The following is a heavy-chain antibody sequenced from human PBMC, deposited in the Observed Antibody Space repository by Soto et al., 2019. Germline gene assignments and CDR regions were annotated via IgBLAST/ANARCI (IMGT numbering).Heavy chain of an antibody. CDR1: GFTFSRYA. D-gene: IGHD1-26*01. CDR2: ISYDGSNK. V-gene: IGHV3-30-3*01. J-gene: IGHJ4*02. Sequence: GGSLRLSCAASGFTFSRYAMHWVRQAPGKGLEWVAVISYDGSNKYYADSVKGRFTISRDNAKNSLYLQMNSLRAEDTAFYYCVRGASLNFDYWGQGTLVTVSS. CDR3: VRGASLNFDY.